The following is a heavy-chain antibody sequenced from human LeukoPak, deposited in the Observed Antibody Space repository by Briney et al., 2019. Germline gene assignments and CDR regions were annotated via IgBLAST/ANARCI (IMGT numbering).Heavy chain of an antibody. J-gene: IGHJ4*02. CDR3: ARSAR. V-gene: IGHV3-7*01. CDR1: GFTSGTSR. Sequence: GGSLRLSCAASGFTSGTSRMSWVRQAPGKGLEWVANINQDGSAQYYVGSVKGRFTISRDNAKSSLYLQMNSLRAEDTAVYYCARSARWGQGTLVTVSS. CDR2: INQDGSAQ.